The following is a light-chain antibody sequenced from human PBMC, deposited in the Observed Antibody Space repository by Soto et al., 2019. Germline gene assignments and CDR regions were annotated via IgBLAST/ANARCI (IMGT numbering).Light chain of an antibody. Sequence: QSALTQPPSASGSPGQSVTISCTGTSRDVGGYNWVSWYQQHPGKPPKLMIYEGSKRPSGVSDRFSGSKSGNSASLTISGLQAEDEADYFCSSYAGSSTLVFGGGTKLTVL. CDR3: SSYAGSSTLV. J-gene: IGLJ3*02. CDR1: SRDVGGYNW. V-gene: IGLV2-23*01. CDR2: EGS.